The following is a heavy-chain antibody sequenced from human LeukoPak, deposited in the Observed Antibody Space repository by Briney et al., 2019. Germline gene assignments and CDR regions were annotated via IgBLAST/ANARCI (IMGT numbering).Heavy chain of an antibody. CDR1: GFSLSTSGVG. CDR2: IYWDDDK. CDR3: AHKIQSSSGWYSFDY. V-gene: IGHV2-5*02. Sequence: SGPTLVKPPQTLTLTCTFSGFSLSTSGVGVGWIRQPPGKALEWLALIYWDDDKRYSPSLKGRLTITKDTSKNQVVLTMTNMDPVDTATYYCAHKIQSSSGWYSFDYWGQGTLVTVSS. J-gene: IGHJ4*02. D-gene: IGHD6-19*01.